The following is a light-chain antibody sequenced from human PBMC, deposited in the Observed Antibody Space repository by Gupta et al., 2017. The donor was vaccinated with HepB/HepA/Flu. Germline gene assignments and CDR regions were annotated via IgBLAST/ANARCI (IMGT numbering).Light chain of an antibody. CDR3: QQYNNWPRT. CDR2: GAS. CDR1: QSVSSN. V-gene: IGKV3-15*01. J-gene: IGKJ1*01. Sequence: EIVMTQSPATLSVSPGERATLSCRASQSVSSNLAWYQQKPGQAPRLLIYGASTRATGIPARFSGSGSGTXVTLTIXSLQSEDFAVYYCQQYNNWPRTFGXGTKVEIK.